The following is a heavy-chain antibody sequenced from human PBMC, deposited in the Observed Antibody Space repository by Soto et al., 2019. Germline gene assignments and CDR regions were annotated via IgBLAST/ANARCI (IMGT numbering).Heavy chain of an antibody. CDR3: ASRAYCSSTSCYTGSNWFEP. CDR1: GFTFSSYA. V-gene: IGHV3-23*01. Sequence: GGSLRLSCAASGFTFSSYAMSWVRQAPGKGLEWVSAISGSGGSTYYADSVKGRFTISRDNSKNTLYLQMNSLRAEDTAVYYCASRAYCSSTSCYTGSNWFEPWGQGTLVTVSS. CDR2: ISGSGGST. D-gene: IGHD2-2*02. J-gene: IGHJ5*02.